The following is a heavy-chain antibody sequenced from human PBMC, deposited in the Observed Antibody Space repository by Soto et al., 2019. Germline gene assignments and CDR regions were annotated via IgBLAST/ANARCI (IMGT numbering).Heavy chain of an antibody. V-gene: IGHV4-39*01. J-gene: IGHJ6*03. CDR2: IYYSGST. CDR3: ARGGGAKKEYYRDG. D-gene: IGHD1-26*01. CDR1: GGSICSSSYY. Sequence: SETLSLTCPVSGGSICSSSYYWDWNRQPPGKGLERIGSIYYSGSTYYNPSLKSRVTISVDTSKNRFSLKLSSVTAADTAVYYCARGGGAKKEYYRDGWCKGTTVTVS.